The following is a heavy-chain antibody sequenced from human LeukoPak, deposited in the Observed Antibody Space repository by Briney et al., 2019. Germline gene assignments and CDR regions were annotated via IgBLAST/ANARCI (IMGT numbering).Heavy chain of an antibody. V-gene: IGHV1-8*03. CDR3: ARGHSSSSDWFDP. Sequence: ASVKVSCKASGYTFTSYDINWVRQATGQWLEWMGWMNPNSGNTGYAQKFQGRVTITRNTSISTAYMELSSLRSEDTAVYYCARGHSSSSDWFDPWGQGTLVTVSS. D-gene: IGHD6-13*01. CDR1: GYTFTSYD. CDR2: MNPNSGNT. J-gene: IGHJ5*02.